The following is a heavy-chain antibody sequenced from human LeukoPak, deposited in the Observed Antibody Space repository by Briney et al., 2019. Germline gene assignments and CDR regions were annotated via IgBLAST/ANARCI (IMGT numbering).Heavy chain of an antibody. CDR2: ISSNSSTI. V-gene: IGHV3-48*04. CDR3: ARAYGNNGMDV. D-gene: IGHD4-23*01. Sequence: GGSLRLSCAASGFTFSSYSMNWVRQAPGKGLEWVSYISSNSSTIYYADSVKGRFTISRDNAKNSLYLQMTSLRAEDTAVYYCARAYGNNGMDVWGQGTTVTVSS. J-gene: IGHJ6*02. CDR1: GFTFSSYS.